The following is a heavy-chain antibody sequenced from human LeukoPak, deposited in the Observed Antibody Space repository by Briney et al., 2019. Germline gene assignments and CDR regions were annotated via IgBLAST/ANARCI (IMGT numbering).Heavy chain of an antibody. D-gene: IGHD2-8*01. CDR2: INHSGST. Sequence: SETLSLTCAVYGGSFSGYYWSWIRQPPGKGLEWIGEINHSGSTNYNPSLKSRVTISVDTSKNQFSLKLSSVTAADTAVYYCARRRYCTNGVCYTGRYFQHWGQGTLVTVSS. V-gene: IGHV4-34*01. J-gene: IGHJ1*01. CDR3: ARRRYCTNGVCYTGRYFQH. CDR1: GGSFSGYY.